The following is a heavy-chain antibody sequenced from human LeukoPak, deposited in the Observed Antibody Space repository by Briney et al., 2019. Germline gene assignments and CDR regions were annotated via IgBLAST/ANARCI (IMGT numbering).Heavy chain of an antibody. J-gene: IGHJ4*02. V-gene: IGHV4-59*08. CDR3: ARRQALNFDY. D-gene: IGHD6-19*01. CDR1: GGSFSGYY. CDR2: IYYSGST. Sequence: SETLSLTCAVYGGSFSGYYWSWIRQPPGKGLEWIGYIYYSGSTNYNPSLKSRVTISVDTSKNQFSLKLSSVTAADTAVYYCARRQALNFDYWGQGTLVTVSS.